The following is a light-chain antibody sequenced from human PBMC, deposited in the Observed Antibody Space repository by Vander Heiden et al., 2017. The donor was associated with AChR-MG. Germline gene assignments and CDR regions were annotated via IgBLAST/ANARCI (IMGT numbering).Light chain of an antibody. CDR1: QSVSNNY. J-gene: IGKJ2*01. Sequence: EIVLTQSPGTLSLSPGERAPLSCRASQSVSNNYLAWYQHKPGQAPRLLIHGASSRATGVVDRFSGSGSGTDFTLTISRLEPEDFAVYYCQQYGTSPYTFGQGTKLEIK. CDR3: QQYGTSPYT. CDR2: GAS. V-gene: IGKV3-20*01.